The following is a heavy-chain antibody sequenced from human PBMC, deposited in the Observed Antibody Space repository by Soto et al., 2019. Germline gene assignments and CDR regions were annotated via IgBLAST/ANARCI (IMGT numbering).Heavy chain of an antibody. V-gene: IGHV4-34*01. J-gene: IGHJ5*02. CDR2: NYYSGIT. D-gene: IGHD2-15*01. CDR3: ATLPPRIVVVKTEIPT. Sequence: SETLSLTCAVYGESLSDYYWSWIRQPPGKGLEWIGYNYYSGITYYNPSLKSRVTISVDTSKNQFSLKLRAVTAADTAVYYCATLPPRIVVVKTEIPTWGQGTLVTVSS. CDR1: GESLSDYY.